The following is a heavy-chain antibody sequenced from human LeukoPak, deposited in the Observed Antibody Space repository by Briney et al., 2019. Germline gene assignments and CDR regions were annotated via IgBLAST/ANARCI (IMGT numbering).Heavy chain of an antibody. D-gene: IGHD3-3*01. V-gene: IGHV5-51*01. Sequence: GEPLKISCKASGYSFDYYWIAWVRQMPGKGLEWMGIIYPDDSDSTYSPSFQGQVTISVDKSINTAYLQWSSLEASNTAIYYCARVGSVTNFGVVSYYFDYWGRGTLVTVSS. CDR1: GYSFDYYW. J-gene: IGHJ4*02. CDR2: IYPDDSDS. CDR3: ARVGSVTNFGVVSYYFDY.